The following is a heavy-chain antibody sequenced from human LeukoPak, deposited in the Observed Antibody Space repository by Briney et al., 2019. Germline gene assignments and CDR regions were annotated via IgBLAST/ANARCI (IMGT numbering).Heavy chain of an antibody. V-gene: IGHV1-2*02. CDR2: INPNSGGT. CDR1: GYTFTGYY. D-gene: IGHD1-26*01. CDR3: AREVGTTRGETDY. J-gene: IGHJ4*02. Sequence: ASVKVSCKASGYTFTGYYMHWVRQVPGQGLEWMGWINPNSGGTDYAQKFQGRVTMTRDTSISTAYMELSRLTSDDTAVYYCAREVGTTRGETDYWGQGTLVTVSS.